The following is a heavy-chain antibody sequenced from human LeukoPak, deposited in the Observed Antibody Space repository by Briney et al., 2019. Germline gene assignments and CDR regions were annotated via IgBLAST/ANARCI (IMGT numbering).Heavy chain of an antibody. D-gene: IGHD2-15*01. CDR3: ARAPLVVVAAKRYFDY. CDR1: GGTFSSYA. CDR2: ITPIFGTA. Sequence: SVRVSCKPSGGTFSSYAISWVRQAPGHGLEWMGGITPIFGTANYAQRFQGRVTITTDESTSTAYMELSSLRSEDTAVYYCARAPLVVVAAKRYFDYWGQGTLVTVSS. J-gene: IGHJ4*02. V-gene: IGHV1-69*05.